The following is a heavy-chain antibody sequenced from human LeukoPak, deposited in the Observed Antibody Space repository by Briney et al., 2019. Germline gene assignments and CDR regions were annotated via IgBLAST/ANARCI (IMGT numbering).Heavy chain of an antibody. V-gene: IGHV4-38-2*02. J-gene: IGHJ5*02. D-gene: IGHD3-3*01. Sequence: NTSETLSLTCAVSGYSISSGYYWGWIRQPPGKGLEWIGSIYHSGSTYYNPSLKSRVTISVDTSKNQFSLKLSSVTAAGTAVYYCARDPGPTIFGVQGEFDPWGQGTLVTVSS. CDR2: IYHSGST. CDR3: ARDPGPTIFGVQGEFDP. CDR1: GYSISSGYY.